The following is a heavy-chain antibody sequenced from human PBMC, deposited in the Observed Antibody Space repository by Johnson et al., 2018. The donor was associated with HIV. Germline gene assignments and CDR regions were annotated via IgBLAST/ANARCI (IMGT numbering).Heavy chain of an antibody. D-gene: IGHD2-2*01. Sequence: VQLVESGGGLIQPGGSLRLSCAVFGFTVSRNYMSWVRQAPGKGMEWVSVIHSGGSTYYADSVKGRFTISRDNSKNTLYLQMNSLRVEDTALYYCAKDGDDGDEADGTKGAFDIWGQGTMVTVSS. J-gene: IGHJ3*02. CDR2: IHSGGST. CDR1: GFTVSRNY. V-gene: IGHV3-66*03. CDR3: AKDGDDGDEADGTKGAFDI.